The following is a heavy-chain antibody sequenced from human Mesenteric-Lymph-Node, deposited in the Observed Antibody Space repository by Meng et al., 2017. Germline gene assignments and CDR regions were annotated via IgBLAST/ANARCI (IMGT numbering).Heavy chain of an antibody. J-gene: IGHJ5*01. CDR2: TYYRSKWSI. Sequence: QVQLQQSGPGLVKPSQTLSLTCDSSGDSVSSNNAAWNWIRQSPSRGLEWLGRTYYRSKWSIEYALSMKSRITINPDTSKNQFSLQLNSVTPEDTAVYYCASWRYDSWGQGTLVTVSS. V-gene: IGHV6-1*01. CDR1: GDSVSSNNAA. CDR3: ASWRYDS.